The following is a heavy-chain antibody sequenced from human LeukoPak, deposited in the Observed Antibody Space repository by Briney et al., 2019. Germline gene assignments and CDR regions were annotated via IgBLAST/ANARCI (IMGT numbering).Heavy chain of an antibody. D-gene: IGHD1-26*01. Sequence: GGSLRLSCAASGFTFSSYGMHWVRQAPGKGLEWVAFIRYDGSNKYYADSVKGQFTISRDNSKNTLYLQMNSLRAEDTAVYYCAKSRGSYPTSDYFDYWGQGTLVTVSS. CDR2: IRYDGSNK. CDR1: GFTFSSYG. J-gene: IGHJ4*02. CDR3: AKSRGSYPTSDYFDY. V-gene: IGHV3-30*02.